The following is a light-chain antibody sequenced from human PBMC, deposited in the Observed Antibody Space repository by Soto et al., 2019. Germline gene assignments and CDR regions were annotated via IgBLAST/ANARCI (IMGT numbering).Light chain of an antibody. V-gene: IGKV3-20*01. CDR3: QQYGTSPLT. CDR2: GAA. Sequence: EIVLTQSPGTLSLSPGEGATLSCRASENVYINSLAWYQQKPGQPPRLLIYGAATRASAVPDRFSGSGSGADFTLTIPGLEHEDFAVYYCQQYGTSPLTFGPGTRVD. CDR1: ENVYINS. J-gene: IGKJ3*01.